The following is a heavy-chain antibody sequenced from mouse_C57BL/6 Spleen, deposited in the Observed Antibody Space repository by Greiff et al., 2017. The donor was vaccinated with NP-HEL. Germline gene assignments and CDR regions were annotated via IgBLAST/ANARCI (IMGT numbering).Heavy chain of an antibody. CDR1: GYTFTSYW. V-gene: IGHV1-59*01. Sequence: QVQLQQPGAELVRPGTSVKLSCKASGYTFTSYWMHWVKQRPGQGLEWIGVIDPSDSYTNYNQKFKGKATLTVDTSSSTAYMQRSSLTSDDSAVYYCARDYGSSYASWFAYWGQGTLVTVSA. J-gene: IGHJ3*01. D-gene: IGHD1-1*01. CDR3: ARDYGSSYASWFAY. CDR2: IDPSDSYT.